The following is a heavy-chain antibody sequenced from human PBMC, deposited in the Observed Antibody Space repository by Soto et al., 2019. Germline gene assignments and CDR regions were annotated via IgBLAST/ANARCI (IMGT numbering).Heavy chain of an antibody. D-gene: IGHD2-21*02. Sequence: QVQLVQSGAEVKKPGSSVKVSCKASGGTFSSYAISWVRQAPGQGLEWMGGIIPIFGTANYAQKFQGRVTITADESTSTAYMELSSLRSEDTAVYYCANRCGHCYDLGYGMDVWGQGTTVTVSS. CDR3: ANRCGHCYDLGYGMDV. J-gene: IGHJ6*02. CDR2: IIPIFGTA. V-gene: IGHV1-69*12. CDR1: GGTFSSYA.